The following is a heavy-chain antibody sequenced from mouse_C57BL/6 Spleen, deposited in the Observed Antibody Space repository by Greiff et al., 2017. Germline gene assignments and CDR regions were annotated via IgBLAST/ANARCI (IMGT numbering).Heavy chain of an antibody. D-gene: IGHD1-1*01. V-gene: IGHV5-17*01. CDR3: ARIYYYGSSYVWAMDY. CDR1: GFTFSDYG. J-gene: IGHJ4*01. Sequence: EVKLMESGGGLVKPGGSLKLSCAASGFTFSDYGMHWVRQAPEKGLEWVAYISSGSSTIYYADTVKGRFTISRDNAKNTLFLQMTSLRSEDTAMYYCARIYYYGSSYVWAMDYWGQGTSVTVSS. CDR2: ISSGSSTI.